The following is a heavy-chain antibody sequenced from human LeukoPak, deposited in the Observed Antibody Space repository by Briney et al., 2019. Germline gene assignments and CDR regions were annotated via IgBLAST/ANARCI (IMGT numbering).Heavy chain of an antibody. D-gene: IGHD5-24*01. CDR1: GGSIRGYY. J-gene: IGHJ4*02. CDR3: ARGFFYTQGRWLQYPFDY. Sequence: SETLSLTCTVSGGSIRGYYWSWIRQPAGKGLEWIGRIYTNGSTNYNPSLKSRVTMSVDTSKNQFSLKLSSVTAADTAVYYCARGFFYTQGRWLQYPFDYWGQGTLVTVSS. CDR2: IYTNGST. V-gene: IGHV4-4*07.